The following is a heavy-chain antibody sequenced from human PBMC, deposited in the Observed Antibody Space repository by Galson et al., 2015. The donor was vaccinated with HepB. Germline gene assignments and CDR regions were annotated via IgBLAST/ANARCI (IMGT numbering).Heavy chain of an antibody. V-gene: IGHV3-33*01. CDR2: IWYDGSNK. CDR1: GFTFSSYG. J-gene: IGHJ6*02. Sequence: SLRLSCAASGFTFSSYGMHWVRQAPGKGLEWVAVIWYDGSNKYYADSVKGRFTISRDNSKNTLYLQMNSLRAEDTAVYYCAGESPDWLLLTGLFYGMDVWGQGTTVTVSS. D-gene: IGHD3-9*01. CDR3: AGESPDWLLLTGLFYGMDV.